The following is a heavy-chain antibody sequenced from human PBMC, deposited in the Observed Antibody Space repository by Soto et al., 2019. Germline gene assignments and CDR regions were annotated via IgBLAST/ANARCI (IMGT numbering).Heavy chain of an antibody. CDR3: ARSRSAMSDGMNV. CDR1: GLNFRGFA. CDR2: IRIGPGIT. D-gene: IGHD2-2*01. V-gene: IGHV3-23*01. J-gene: IGHJ6*02. Sequence: GGSLRLSCAVSGLNFRGFAMSWVRQAPGKGLEWVSGIRIGPGITYYADSVRGRFTISSDTSKNTVYLQMNSLRAEDTAIYYCARSRSAMSDGMNVWGQGTTVTVSS.